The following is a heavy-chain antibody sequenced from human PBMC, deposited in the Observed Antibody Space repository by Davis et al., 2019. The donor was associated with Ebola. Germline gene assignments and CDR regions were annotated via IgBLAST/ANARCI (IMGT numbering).Heavy chain of an antibody. CDR1: GFNFSSYG. J-gene: IGHJ6*04. Sequence: GESLKISCAASGFNFSSYGMHWVRLAPGKGLEWVAVIWVDGSKKYYADSVKGRFTISRDNSKKTLFLQMNSLRVEDSAVYYCARPIYDSGTYYGETSYYYGMDVWGKGTTVTVPS. CDR2: IWVDGSKK. CDR3: ARPIYDSGTYYGETSYYYGMDV. D-gene: IGHD3-10*01. V-gene: IGHV3-33*01.